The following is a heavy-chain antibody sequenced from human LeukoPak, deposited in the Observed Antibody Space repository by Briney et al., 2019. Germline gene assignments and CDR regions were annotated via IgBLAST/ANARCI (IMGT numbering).Heavy chain of an antibody. CDR3: ATDATYYDFWSGYYKPRVGMDV. J-gene: IGHJ6*02. V-gene: IGHV1-24*01. D-gene: IGHD3-3*01. CDR2: FDPEDGET. CDR1: GYTLTESS. Sequence: ASVKVSCKVSGYTLTESSMHWVRQAPGKGLEWMGGFDPEDGETIYAQKFQGRVTMTEDTSTDTAYMELSSLRSEDTAVYYCATDATYYDFWSGYYKPRVGMDVWGQGATVTVSS.